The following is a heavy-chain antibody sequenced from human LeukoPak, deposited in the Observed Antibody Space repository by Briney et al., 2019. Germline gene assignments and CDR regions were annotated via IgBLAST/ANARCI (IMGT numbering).Heavy chain of an antibody. J-gene: IGHJ3*02. CDR3: ARYCSGGSCYDVDAFDI. D-gene: IGHD2-15*01. V-gene: IGHV1-2*02. CDR1: GYTFTDYY. CDR2: INPNSGGT. Sequence: ASVKVSCKASGYTFTDYYMHWVRQAPGQGLEWMGWINPNSGGTNYAQKFQGRVTMTRDTSISTAYMELSRLRSDDTAVYYCARYCSGGSCYDVDAFDIWGQGTMVTVSS.